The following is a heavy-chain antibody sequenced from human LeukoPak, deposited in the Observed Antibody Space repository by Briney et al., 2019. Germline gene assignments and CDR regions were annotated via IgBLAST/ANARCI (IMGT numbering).Heavy chain of an antibody. Sequence: ASVKVSCKASGYTFTSYGISWVRQAPGQGLEWMGWISAYNGNTNYAQKLQGRVTMTTDTSTSTAYMELRSLRSDDTAVYYCARDPKRMEWELQGSYFDYWGQGTLVTVSS. CDR3: ARDPKRMEWELQGSYFDY. CDR2: ISAYNGNT. J-gene: IGHJ4*02. D-gene: IGHD1-26*01. CDR1: GYTFTSYG. V-gene: IGHV1-18*01.